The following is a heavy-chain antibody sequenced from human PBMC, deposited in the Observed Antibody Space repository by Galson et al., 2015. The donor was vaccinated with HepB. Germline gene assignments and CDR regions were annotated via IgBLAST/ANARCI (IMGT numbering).Heavy chain of an antibody. CDR1: GGSISSYY. CDR3: ATTQPKIGSIVGAPFGAFDI. J-gene: IGHJ3*02. Sequence: SETLSLTCTVSGGSISSYYWSWIRQPPGKGLEWIGYIYYSGSTNYNPSLKSRVTISVDTSKNQFSLKLSSVTAADTAVYYCATTQPKIGSIVGAPFGAFDIWGQGTMVTVSS. CDR2: IYYSGST. V-gene: IGHV4-59*01. D-gene: IGHD1-26*01.